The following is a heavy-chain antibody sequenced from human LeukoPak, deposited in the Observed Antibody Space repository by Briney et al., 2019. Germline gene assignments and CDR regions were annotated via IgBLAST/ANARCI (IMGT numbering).Heavy chain of an antibody. V-gene: IGHV1-45*02. CDR3: ATEIGDYVAFDI. Sequence: GASVKVSCKASGYTFTYRYLHWVRQAPGQALEWMGWITPFNGNTNYAQKFQDRVTITRDRSMSTAYMELSSLRSEDTAMYYCATEIGDYVAFDIWGQGTMVTVSS. J-gene: IGHJ3*02. CDR2: ITPFNGNT. CDR1: GYTFTYRY. D-gene: IGHD4-17*01.